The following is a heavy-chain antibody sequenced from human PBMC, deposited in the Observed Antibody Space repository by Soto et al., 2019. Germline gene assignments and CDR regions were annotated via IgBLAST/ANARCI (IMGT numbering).Heavy chain of an antibody. CDR3: AKSDSSGYYYWLDA. V-gene: IGHV4-59*01. CDR1: GGSISSYY. J-gene: IGHJ5*02. D-gene: IGHD3-22*01. CDR2: ISDTGST. Sequence: QVRLQESGPGLLKPSETLSLTCTVSGGSISSYYWSWIRQPPGKGLEWIGYISDTGSTDYNPSLKSRVTISLDTSKNQFSLRLSSVTAADTAVYYCAKSDSSGYYYWLDAWGQGTVVTVSS.